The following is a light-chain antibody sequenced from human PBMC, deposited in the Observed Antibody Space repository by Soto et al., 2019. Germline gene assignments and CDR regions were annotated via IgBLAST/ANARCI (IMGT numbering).Light chain of an antibody. CDR1: QSVTGTY. Sequence: EIVLTQSPGTLSLSPGERATLSYRASQSVTGTYLAWYQKKLGQAPRPLIYGASVRATGIPDRFSGSGSGTDFTLTVRRLVPEDFAVYYCQQYGSSSSITFGQGTRLEIK. CDR2: GAS. J-gene: IGKJ5*01. V-gene: IGKV3-20*01. CDR3: QQYGSSSSIT.